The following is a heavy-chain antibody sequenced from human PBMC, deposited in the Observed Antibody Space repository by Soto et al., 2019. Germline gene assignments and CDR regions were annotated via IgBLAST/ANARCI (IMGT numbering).Heavy chain of an antibody. V-gene: IGHV3-53*01. CDR2: LFNHGGT. CDR3: ASSRGWSHGAFNV. J-gene: IGHJ3*01. Sequence: EVQLVESGGGLIQPGGSLGLSCVGSGYAVSSNYMTWFRQAPGKGLEWFAALFNHGGTYYVGSVQGRFTFSREDSKNTVFLQMTSLRSEDTAVYYCASSRGWSHGAFNVWGRGTLVSVTS. D-gene: IGHD6-19*01. CDR1: GYAVSSNY.